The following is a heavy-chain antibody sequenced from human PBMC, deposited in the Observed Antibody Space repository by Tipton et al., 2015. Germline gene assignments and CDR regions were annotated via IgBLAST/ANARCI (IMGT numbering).Heavy chain of an antibody. J-gene: IGHJ4*02. CDR2: IYYSGST. V-gene: IGHV4-39*01. CDR1: GGSISSSSYY. D-gene: IGHD4-17*01. CDR3: ARLDTVTTELDY. Sequence: TLSLTCTVSGGSISSSSYYWGWIRQPPGKGLEWIGSIYYSGSTYYNPSLKSRVTISVDTSKNQFSLKLSSVTAADTAVYYCARLDTVTTELDYWGQGTLVPVSS.